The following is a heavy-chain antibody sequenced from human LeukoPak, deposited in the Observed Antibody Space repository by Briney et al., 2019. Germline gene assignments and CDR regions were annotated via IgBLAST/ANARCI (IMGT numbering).Heavy chain of an antibody. CDR1: GFTFSSYA. CDR3: ANPRHGSSHDY. V-gene: IGHV3-23*01. J-gene: IGHJ4*02. Sequence: GGSLRLSCAASGFTFSSYAMSWVRQAPGKGLEWVSAISGSGGSTYYADSVKGRFTISRDNSKNTPYLQMNTLRAEDTAVYYCANPRHGSSHDYWGQGTLVTVSS. D-gene: IGHD6-13*01. CDR2: ISGSGGST.